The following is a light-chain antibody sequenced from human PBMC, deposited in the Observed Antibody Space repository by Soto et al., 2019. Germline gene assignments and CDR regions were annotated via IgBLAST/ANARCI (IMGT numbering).Light chain of an antibody. J-gene: IGLJ1*01. Sequence: QSVLTQPASVSGSPGQSITISCTGTSSDGGGSDFVSWYQQYPGKAPRLMIYDVSNRPSGVSNLFSGSKSGNTASLTISGLQAEDEADYYCISYTINTFYVFGTG. CDR3: ISYTINTFYV. CDR2: DVS. CDR1: SSDGGGSDF. V-gene: IGLV2-14*03.